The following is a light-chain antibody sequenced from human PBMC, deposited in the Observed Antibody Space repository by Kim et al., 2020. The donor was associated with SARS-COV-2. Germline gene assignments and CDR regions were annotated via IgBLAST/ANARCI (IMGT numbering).Light chain of an antibody. CDR2: GNG. Sequence: VTASADGGGSNLDADYYLHFCQQRHGTAPELLIYGNGNRPSGVPYRFSGSKSGTSASLAITGLQAENEADYCCQSYDSSLSGYVFVTGTKVTVL. V-gene: IGLV1-40*01. CDR1: GSNLDADYY. J-gene: IGLJ1*01. CDR3: QSYDSSLSGYV.